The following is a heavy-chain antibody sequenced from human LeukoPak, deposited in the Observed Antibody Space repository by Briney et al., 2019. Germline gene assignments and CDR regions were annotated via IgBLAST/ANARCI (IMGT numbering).Heavy chain of an antibody. J-gene: IGHJ4*02. CDR1: GFTFSSYS. CDR2: ISSSSSYI. D-gene: IGHD3-16*02. CDR3: ARTWRTYRYMEN. V-gene: IGHV3-21*01. Sequence: GGSLRLSCAASGFTFSSYSMNWVRQAPGKGLEWVSSISSSSSYIYYADSVKGRFTISRDNAKNSLYLQMNSLRAEDTAIYYCARTWRTYRYMENWGQGTLVTVSS.